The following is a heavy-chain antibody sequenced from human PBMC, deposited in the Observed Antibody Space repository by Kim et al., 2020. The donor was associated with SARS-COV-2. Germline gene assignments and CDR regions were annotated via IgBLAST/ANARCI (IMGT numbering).Heavy chain of an antibody. V-gene: IGHV4-34*01. CDR2: INHSGST. D-gene: IGHD6-6*01. J-gene: IGHJ6*02. CDR3: ARDWGGRDPSSWDDPPYYYGMDV. Sequence: SETLSLTCAVYGGSFSGYYWSWIRQPPGKGLEWIGEINHSGSTNYNPSLKSRVTISVDTSKNQFSLKLSSVTAADTAVYYCARDWGGRDPSSWDDPPYYYGMDVWGQGTTVTVSS. CDR1: GGSFSGYY.